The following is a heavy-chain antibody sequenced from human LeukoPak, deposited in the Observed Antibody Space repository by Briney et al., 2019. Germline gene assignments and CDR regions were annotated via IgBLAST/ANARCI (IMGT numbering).Heavy chain of an antibody. D-gene: IGHD2-2*01. CDR3: ARHGDCSSTSCYSWFDP. CDR2: IYYSGST. Sequence: SETLSLTCTVSGGSISSYYWSWIRQPPGKGLEWIGYIYYSGSTNYNPSLKSRVTIPVDTSKNQFSLKLSSVTAADTAVYYCARHGDCSSTSCYSWFDPWGQGTLVTVSS. J-gene: IGHJ5*02. V-gene: IGHV4-59*08. CDR1: GGSISSYY.